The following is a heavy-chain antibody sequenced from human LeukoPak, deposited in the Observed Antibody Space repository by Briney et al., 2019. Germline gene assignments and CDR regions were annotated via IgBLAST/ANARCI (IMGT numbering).Heavy chain of an antibody. CDR1: GASLSSSSNY. V-gene: IGHV4-39*01. J-gene: IGHJ4*02. CDR2: IYYSGST. Sequence: SETLSLTCSVSGASLSSSSNYWGWIRQPPGKGLEWIGSIYYSGSTSYNPSFKSRVTISAGTSNRQFSLELSSVTAADTAVYYCARNNGSYIDYWGQGTLVTVSS. D-gene: IGHD1-26*01. CDR3: ARNNGSYIDY.